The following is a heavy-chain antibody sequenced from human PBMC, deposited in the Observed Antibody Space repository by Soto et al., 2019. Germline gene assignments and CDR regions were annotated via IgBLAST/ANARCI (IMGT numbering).Heavy chain of an antibody. Sequence: PGGSLRLSCVASGLSVSSNYMSWVRQAPGKGLEWVSIIYSDGSTYYAGSVEGRFAVSRDNSKNTLYLQMDSLRAEDTAVYYCARAPTVTTNYDSWGQGTLVTVSS. CDR1: GLSVSSNY. V-gene: IGHV3-53*01. CDR3: ARAPTVTTNYDS. CDR2: IYSDGST. J-gene: IGHJ4*02. D-gene: IGHD4-4*01.